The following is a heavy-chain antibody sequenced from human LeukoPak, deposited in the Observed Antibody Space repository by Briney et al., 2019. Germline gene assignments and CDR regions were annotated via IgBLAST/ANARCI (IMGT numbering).Heavy chain of an antibody. CDR2: INTRGDST. J-gene: IGHJ4*02. Sequence: GGSLRLSCAASGFTFSNYAMSWVRQAPGKGLEWVSTINTRGDSTYYADSVKGRFPISRDNSKSTLYLQMNSLRAEDTAVYYCAKDPQGSGWYDYWGQGTLVTVSS. D-gene: IGHD6-19*01. CDR1: GFTFSNYA. CDR3: AKDPQGSGWYDY. V-gene: IGHV3-23*01.